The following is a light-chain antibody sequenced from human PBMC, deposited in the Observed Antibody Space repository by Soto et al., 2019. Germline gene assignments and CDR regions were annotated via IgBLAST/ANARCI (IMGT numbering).Light chain of an antibody. CDR2: AAS. Sequence: DIQMTQSPSSLSASVGDRVTITCRASQAIDQSVDWYRQKPGQVPKLLIYAASTLHSGVPSRFSGSGPGAHFTLTIDGLQPEDGETYSCREHNGHLPVAFGTGTTVDV. CDR3: REHNGHLPVA. V-gene: IGKV1-27*01. CDR1: QAIDQS. J-gene: IGKJ3*01.